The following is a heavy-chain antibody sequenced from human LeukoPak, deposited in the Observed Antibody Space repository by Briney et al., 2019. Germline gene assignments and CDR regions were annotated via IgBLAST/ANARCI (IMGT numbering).Heavy chain of an antibody. D-gene: IGHD2-2*02. CDR2: FDPEDGET. CDR1: GYTLTELS. V-gene: IGHV1-24*01. J-gene: IGHJ4*02. Sequence: ASVKVSCKVSGYTLTELSMHWVRQAPGKGLEWMGGFDPEDGETIYAQKSQGRVTMTEDTSTDTAYMELSSLRSEDTAVYYCATYCSSTSCYSPEGWGQGTLVTVSS. CDR3: ATYCSSTSCYSPEG.